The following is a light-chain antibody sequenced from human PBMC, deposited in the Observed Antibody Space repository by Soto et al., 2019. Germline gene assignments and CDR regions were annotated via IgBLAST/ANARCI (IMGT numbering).Light chain of an antibody. J-gene: IGLJ1*01. CDR2: EVS. V-gene: IGLV2-23*02. CDR1: SSDVGSYNL. CDR3: CSYAGSSTPYV. Sequence: LTQPASVSGSPGQSITISCTGTSSDVGSYNLVSWYQQHPGKAPKLMIYEVSKRPSGVSNRFSGSKSGNTASLTISGLQAEEEADYYCCSYAGSSTPYVFGTGTKVTVL.